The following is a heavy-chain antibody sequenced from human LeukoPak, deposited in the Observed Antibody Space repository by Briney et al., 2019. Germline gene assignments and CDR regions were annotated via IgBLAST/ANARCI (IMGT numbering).Heavy chain of an antibody. Sequence: PSETLSLTCTVYGGSISSYYWSWIRQPPGKGLEWIGYIYYSGSTNYNPSLKSRVTISVDTSKTQFSLKLSSVTAADTAVYYCARGLDFWSGYFPFDPWGQGTLVTVSS. J-gene: IGHJ5*02. V-gene: IGHV4-59*01. CDR3: ARGLDFWSGYFPFDP. CDR1: GGSISSYY. CDR2: IYYSGST. D-gene: IGHD3-3*01.